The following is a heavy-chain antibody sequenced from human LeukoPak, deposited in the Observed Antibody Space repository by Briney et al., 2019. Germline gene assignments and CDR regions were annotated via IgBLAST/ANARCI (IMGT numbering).Heavy chain of an antibody. D-gene: IGHD6-19*01. J-gene: IGHJ5*02. CDR1: GGSISSSIYY. Sequence: SETLSLTCTVSGGSISSSIYYWGWIRQPPGKGLEWIGYIYYSGSTNYNPSLKSRVTISVDTSKNQFSLKLSSVTAADTAVYYCARVGSSGWYVKYNWFDPWGQGTLVTVSS. V-gene: IGHV4-61*05. CDR3: ARVGSSGWYVKYNWFDP. CDR2: IYYSGST.